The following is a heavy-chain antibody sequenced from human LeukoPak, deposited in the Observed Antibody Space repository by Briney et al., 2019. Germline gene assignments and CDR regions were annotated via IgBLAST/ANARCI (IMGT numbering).Heavy chain of an antibody. Sequence: PGGSLRLSCAASGFTFSSYSMNWVRQAPGKGLEWVSSISSSSSYIHYADSVKGRFTISRDNAKNSLYLQMNSLRAEDTAVYYCARDNPWGAFDYWGQGTLVTVSS. D-gene: IGHD1-26*01. V-gene: IGHV3-21*01. CDR2: ISSSSSYI. CDR1: GFTFSSYS. J-gene: IGHJ4*02. CDR3: ARDNPWGAFDY.